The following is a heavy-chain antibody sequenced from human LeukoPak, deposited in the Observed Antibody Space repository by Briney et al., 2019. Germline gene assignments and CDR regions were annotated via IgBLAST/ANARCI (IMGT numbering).Heavy chain of an antibody. CDR1: GFTFSSRDW. D-gene: IGHD5-18*01. J-gene: IGHJ4*02. CDR3: ARGGSGYSYGKIDS. V-gene: IGHV3-7*01. CDR2: IKQDGSEK. Sequence: GGSLRLSCVASGFTFSSRDWMTWVRQAPGKGLEWVANIKQDGSEKNYVDSVKGRFTISRDNAKNSVDLQMNSLRVEDTAVYYCARGGSGYSYGKIDSWGQGILVTVSS.